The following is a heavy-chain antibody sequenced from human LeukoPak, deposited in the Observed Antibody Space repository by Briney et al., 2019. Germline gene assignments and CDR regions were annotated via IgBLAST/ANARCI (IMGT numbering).Heavy chain of an antibody. Sequence: ASVKVSCKASGGTFSSYAISWVRQAPGQGLEWMGGIIPIFGTANYAQKFQGRVTITADKSTSTAYMELSSLRSEDTAVYYCARSGYGGNSGSVDYWGQGTLVTVSS. V-gene: IGHV1-69*06. D-gene: IGHD4-23*01. CDR3: ARSGYGGNSGSVDY. CDR1: GGTFSSYA. J-gene: IGHJ4*02. CDR2: IIPIFGTA.